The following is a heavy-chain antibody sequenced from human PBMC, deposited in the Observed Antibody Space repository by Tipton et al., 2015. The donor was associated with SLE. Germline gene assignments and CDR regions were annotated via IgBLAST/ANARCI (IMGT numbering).Heavy chain of an antibody. Sequence: LRLSCTVSGGSISSYYWSWIRQPPGKGLEWIGYIYYTGSTNYNPSLKSRVTMSVDTSKNHFSLKLSSVTAADTAVYYCSRGDTSGYPDYWGQGTLVTVSS. V-gene: IGHV4-59*01. D-gene: IGHD3-22*01. CDR1: GGSISSYY. J-gene: IGHJ4*02. CDR2: IYYTGST. CDR3: SRGDTSGYPDY.